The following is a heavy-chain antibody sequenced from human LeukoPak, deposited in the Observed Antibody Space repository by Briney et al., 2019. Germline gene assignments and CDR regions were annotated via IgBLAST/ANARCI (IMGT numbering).Heavy chain of an antibody. J-gene: IGHJ5*02. V-gene: IGHV1-69*01. CDR1: GGTFSSYA. CDR3: ANGGNLLSWFDP. Sequence: ASVKVSCKASGGTFSSYAISWVRQAPGQGLEWMGGIIPIFGTANYAQKSQGRVTITADESTSTAYMELSSLRSEDTAVYYCANGGNLLSWFDPWGQGTLVTVSS. D-gene: IGHD2/OR15-2a*01. CDR2: IIPIFGTA.